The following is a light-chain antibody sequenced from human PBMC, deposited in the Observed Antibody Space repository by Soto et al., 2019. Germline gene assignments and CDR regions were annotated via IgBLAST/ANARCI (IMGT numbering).Light chain of an antibody. J-gene: IGLJ2*01. CDR2: GNS. CDR1: SSNIGAGYD. V-gene: IGLV1-40*01. Sequence: QSVLTQPPSVSGAPGQRVTISCIGSSSNIGAGYDVHWYQQLLGTAPKLLIYGNSNRPSGVPDRFSGSKSGTSASLAITGLQAEDEADYYCQSYDSSLSGSVFGGGTKLTVL. CDR3: QSYDSSLSGSV.